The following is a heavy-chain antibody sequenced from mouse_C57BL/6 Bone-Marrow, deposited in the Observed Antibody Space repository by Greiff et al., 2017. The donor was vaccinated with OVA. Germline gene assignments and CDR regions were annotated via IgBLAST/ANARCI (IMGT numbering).Heavy chain of an antibody. CDR1: GYTFTDYE. CDR3: TSNNWYFDV. J-gene: IGHJ1*03. Sequence: VQRVESGAELVRPGASVTLSCKASGYTFTDYEMHWVKQTPVHGLEWIGAIDPETGGTAYNQKFKGKAILTADKSSSTAYMELRSLTSEDSAVYYCTSNNWYFDVWGTGTTVTVSS. V-gene: IGHV1-15*01. CDR2: IDPETGGT.